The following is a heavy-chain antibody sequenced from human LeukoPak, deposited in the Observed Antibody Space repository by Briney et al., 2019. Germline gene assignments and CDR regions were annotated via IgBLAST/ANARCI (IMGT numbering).Heavy chain of an antibody. CDR3: ARDRYYDSSGYFKSHYYYYYMDV. D-gene: IGHD3-22*01. V-gene: IGHV1-46*01. CDR2: INPSGGST. Sequence: ASVKVSCKASGYTFTSYYMHWVRQAPGQGLEWMGIINPSGGSTSYAQKFQGRVTMTRDTSTSTVYMELSSLRSEDTAVYYCARDRYYDSSGYFKSHYYYYYMDVWGKGTTVTVSS. J-gene: IGHJ6*03. CDR1: GYTFTSYY.